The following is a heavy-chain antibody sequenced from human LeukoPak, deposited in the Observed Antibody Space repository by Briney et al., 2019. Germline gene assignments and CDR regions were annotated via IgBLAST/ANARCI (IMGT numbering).Heavy chain of an antibody. CDR2: FDPEDGET. V-gene: IGHV1-24*01. J-gene: IGHJ4*02. D-gene: IGHD1-1*01. CDR1: GYTLTELS. Sequence: RASVKVSFKVSGYTLTELSMHWARQAPGKGLEWMGGFDPEDGETIYAQKFQGRVTMTEDTSTDTAYMELSSLRSEDTAVYYCATRSLGDNWNDLDYWGQGTLVTVSS. CDR3: ATRSLGDNWNDLDY.